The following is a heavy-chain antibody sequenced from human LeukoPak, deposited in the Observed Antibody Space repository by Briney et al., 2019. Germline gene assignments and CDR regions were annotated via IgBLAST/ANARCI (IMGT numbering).Heavy chain of an antibody. CDR2: ISGSGGST. CDR3: AKETRSSVVGFWDY. J-gene: IGHJ4*02. D-gene: IGHD6-25*01. V-gene: IGHV3-23*01. Sequence: PGGSLRLSCAASGFTFSNYAMSWVRQAPGKGLEWVSAISGSGGSTYYADSAKGRFTISRDNSKNTLYLQMNSLRAEDTAVYYCAKETRSSVVGFWDYWGQGTLVTVSS. CDR1: GFTFSNYA.